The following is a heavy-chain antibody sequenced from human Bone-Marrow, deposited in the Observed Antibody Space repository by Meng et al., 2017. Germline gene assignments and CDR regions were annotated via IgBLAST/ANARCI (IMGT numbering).Heavy chain of an antibody. V-gene: IGHV3-74*01. CDR2: INSDGSST. CDR3: ARDLDSSSSSGPYAFDI. CDR1: VFTFSGYW. D-gene: IGHD6-13*01. J-gene: IGHJ3*02. Sequence: GESLKISCAASVFTFSGYWMHWFRQAPGKGLVWVSRINSDGSSTSYADSVKGRFTISRDNAKNTLYLQMNSLRAEDTAVYYCARDLDSSSSSGPYAFDIWGQGTMVTVSS.